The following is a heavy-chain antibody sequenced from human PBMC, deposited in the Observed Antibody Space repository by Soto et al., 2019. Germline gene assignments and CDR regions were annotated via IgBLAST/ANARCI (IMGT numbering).Heavy chain of an antibody. J-gene: IGHJ4*02. D-gene: IGHD5-12*01. V-gene: IGHV3-30*03. CDR1: GFTFISYG. CDR3: ARVDGYTYPNDY. Sequence: GGSLRLSCAASGFTFISYGMHWIRQAPGKGLEWVALISYDGSNKYYADSLKGRFTISRDNAKNSLYLQMHSLRAEDTAFYYCARVDGYTYPNDYGGQGTRVTVSS. CDR2: ISYDGSNK.